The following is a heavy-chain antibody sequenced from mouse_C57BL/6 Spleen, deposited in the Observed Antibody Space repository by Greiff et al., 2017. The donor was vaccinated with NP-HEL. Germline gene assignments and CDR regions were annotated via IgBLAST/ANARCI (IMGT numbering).Heavy chain of an antibody. CDR2: ISSGGSYT. D-gene: IGHD2-1*01. V-gene: IGHV5-6*01. J-gene: IGHJ4*01. CDR3: ARHGVYYGNSYYAMDY. CDR1: GFTFSSYG. Sequence: EVKVVESGGDLVKPGGSLKLSCAASGFTFSSYGMSWVRQTPDKRLEWVATISSGGSYTYYPDSVKGRFTISRDNAKNTLYLQMSSLKSEDTAMYYCARHGVYYGNSYYAMDYWGQGTSVTVSS.